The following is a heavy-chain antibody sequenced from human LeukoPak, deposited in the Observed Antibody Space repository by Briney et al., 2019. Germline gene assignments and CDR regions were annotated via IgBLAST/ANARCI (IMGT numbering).Heavy chain of an antibody. V-gene: IGHV4-34*01. CDR3: ARDSSTDILTGYYKGCFDY. CDR1: GGSFSGYY. CDR2: INHSGST. J-gene: IGHJ4*02. D-gene: IGHD3-9*01. Sequence: PSETLSLTCAVYGGSFSGYYWSWIRQPPGKGLERIGEINHSGSTNYNPSLKSRVTISVDTSKNQFSLKLSSVTAADTAVYYCARDSSTDILTGYYKGCFDYWGQGTLVTVSS.